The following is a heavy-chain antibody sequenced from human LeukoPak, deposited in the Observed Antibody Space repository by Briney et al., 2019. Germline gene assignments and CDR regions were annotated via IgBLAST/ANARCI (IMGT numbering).Heavy chain of an antibody. CDR1: GGSISSGGYY. CDR3: ARNEYCSSTSCYGVSANWFDP. CDR2: IYYSGST. J-gene: IGHJ5*02. D-gene: IGHD2-2*01. V-gene: IGHV4-31*03. Sequence: SQTLPLTCTVSGGSISSGGYYWSWIRQHPGKGLEWIGYIYYSGSTYYNPSLKSRVTISVDTSKNQFSLKLSSVTAADTAVYYCARNEYCSSTSCYGVSANWFDPWGQGTLVTVSS.